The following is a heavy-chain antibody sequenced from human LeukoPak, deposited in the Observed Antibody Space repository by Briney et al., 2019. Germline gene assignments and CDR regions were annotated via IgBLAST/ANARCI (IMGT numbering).Heavy chain of an antibody. V-gene: IGHV4-59*01. CDR2: IYSSGST. D-gene: IGHD6-19*01. Sequence: PSETLSLTCAVYGGSFSGYYWSWIRQPPGKGLEWIGYIYSSGSTNYNPSLKSRVTISVDASKNQFSLKLRSVTAADTAVYYCARDRQWLTSGESYYYGMDVWGQGTTVTVSS. CDR1: GGSFSGYY. CDR3: ARDRQWLTSGESYYYGMDV. J-gene: IGHJ6*02.